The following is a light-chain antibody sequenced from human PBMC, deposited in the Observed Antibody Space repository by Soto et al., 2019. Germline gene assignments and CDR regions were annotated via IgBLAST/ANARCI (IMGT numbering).Light chain of an antibody. CDR3: TSYTTSNTPYV. J-gene: IGLJ1*01. Sequence: QSVLTQPASVSGSPGQSITISCSGTSNDVGAYNFVSWYQVHPGRAPKLIISEVTVRPSGISHRSSGSKSGNSASLTISGLQAEDEADYYCTSYTTSNTPYVFGSGTNVTVL. V-gene: IGLV2-14*01. CDR2: EVT. CDR1: SNDVGAYNF.